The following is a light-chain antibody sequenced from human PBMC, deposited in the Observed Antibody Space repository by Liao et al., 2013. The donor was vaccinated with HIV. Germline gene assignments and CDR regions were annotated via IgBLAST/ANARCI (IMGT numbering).Light chain of an antibody. CDR3: QAWDSSTDVV. CDR2: QDS. J-gene: IGLJ2*01. Sequence: SDELTQPSSVSVSPGQTASITCSGDKLGDKYACWYQQKPGQSPVLVIYQDSKRPSGIPERFSGSNSGNTATLTISGTQAMDEADYYCQAWDSSTDVVFGGGTKLTVL. V-gene: IGLV3-1*01. CDR1: KLGDKY.